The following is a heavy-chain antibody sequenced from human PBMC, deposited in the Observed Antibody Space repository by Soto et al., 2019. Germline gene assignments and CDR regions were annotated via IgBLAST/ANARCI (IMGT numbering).Heavy chain of an antibody. J-gene: IGHJ4*02. CDR1: GFTFSSYA. V-gene: IGHV3-23*01. CDR3: AKDRTVVLGHGRIVAGQYDY. D-gene: IGHD5-12*01. CDR2: ISGSGGST. Sequence: PGGSLRLSCAASGFTFSSYAMSSVRQAPGKGLEWVSAISGSGGSTYYADSVKGRFTISRDNSKNTLYLQMNSLRAEETAVYYCAKDRTVVLGHGRIVAGQYDYWGQGTLVTVSS.